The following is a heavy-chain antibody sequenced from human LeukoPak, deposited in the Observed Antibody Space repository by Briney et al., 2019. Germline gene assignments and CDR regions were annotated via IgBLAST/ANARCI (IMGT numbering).Heavy chain of an antibody. CDR1: GYTFTDYY. Sequence: VASVKVSCKASGYTFTDYYMHWVRQAPGQGLEWMVRINPNSGGTKYAQKFQGRVTMTRDTCISTAYMELNRLTSDDTAVYYCAKCGDFIAASYNWFDPWGPGTLVTVSS. D-gene: IGHD6-13*01. J-gene: IGHJ5*02. V-gene: IGHV1-2*06. CDR2: INPNSGGT. CDR3: AKCGDFIAASYNWFDP.